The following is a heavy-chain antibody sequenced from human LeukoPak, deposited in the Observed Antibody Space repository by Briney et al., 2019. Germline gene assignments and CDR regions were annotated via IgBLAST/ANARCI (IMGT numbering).Heavy chain of an antibody. D-gene: IGHD1-14*01. J-gene: IGHJ4*02. Sequence: PSGTLSLTCAVSGGSMSSTKWWRWVRQPPGKGLEWIGEIYHSGSTNYNPSLTSRVTISVDKSKNQVSLNLSSVTAADTAVYYCATSTVMNHYCFDYWAQGTLVTVSS. CDR1: GGSMSSTKW. V-gene: IGHV4-4*02. CDR2: IYHSGST. CDR3: ATSTVMNHYCFDY.